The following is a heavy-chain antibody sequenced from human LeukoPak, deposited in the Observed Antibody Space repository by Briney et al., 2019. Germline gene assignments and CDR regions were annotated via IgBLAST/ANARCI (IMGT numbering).Heavy chain of an antibody. V-gene: IGHV3-9*03. CDR2: FRWNRGSI. CDR1: GFTFDDYA. D-gene: IGHD1-26*01. CDR3: AKDSGSYFEGWFDP. J-gene: IGHJ5*02. Sequence: GRSLRLSCAASGFTFDDYAMHWVRHAPGKGLEWVSGFRWNRGSIGYADSVKGRFTISRDNAKNSLYLQMNSLRAEDMALYYCAKDSGSYFEGWFDPWARGTLVTVSS.